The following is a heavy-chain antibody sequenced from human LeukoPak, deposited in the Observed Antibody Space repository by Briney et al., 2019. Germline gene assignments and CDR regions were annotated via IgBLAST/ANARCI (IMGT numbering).Heavy chain of an antibody. D-gene: IGHD4-17*01. Sequence: ASVKVSCKASGYTLTSYGINWVRQAPGQGLEWMGWIGTYNGNTNYAQKLQGRVTMTTDTSTSTAYMELRSLRPDDTAVYYCARSRHDYGDPFDYWGQGTLVTVSS. CDR2: IGTYNGNT. V-gene: IGHV1-18*01. J-gene: IGHJ4*02. CDR1: GYTLTSYG. CDR3: ARSRHDYGDPFDY.